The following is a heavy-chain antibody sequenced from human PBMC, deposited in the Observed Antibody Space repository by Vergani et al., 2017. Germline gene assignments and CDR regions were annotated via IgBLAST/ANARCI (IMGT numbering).Heavy chain of an antibody. V-gene: IGHV3-33*01. CDR3: ARDQVPAAIRLNVGNYMDV. CDR1: RSTLKTYG. J-gene: IGHJ6*03. Sequence: QGQLVESGGGIVQPGRSLTLSCVASRSTLKTYGMHLVRQAPGKGLEWVGLIYYDGSNAYYADSVKGRFTISRDNSKNTLYLQMSSLRAEDTAVYYCARDQVPAAIRLNVGNYMDVWGKGTTVIVSS. D-gene: IGHD2-2*02. CDR2: IYYDGSNA.